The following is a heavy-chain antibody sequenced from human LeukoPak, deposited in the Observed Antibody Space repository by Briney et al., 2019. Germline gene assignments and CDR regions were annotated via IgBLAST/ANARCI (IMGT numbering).Heavy chain of an antibody. Sequence: GGSLRLSCAASGFTFDDYTMHWVRQAPGKGLEWVSLISWDGGSTYYADSVKGRFTISRDNAKNSLYLQMNSLRDEDTAVYYCARDTGGYSGSYYPLYWGQGTLVTVSS. CDR2: ISWDGGST. CDR1: GFTFDDYT. CDR3: ARDTGGYSGSYYPLY. V-gene: IGHV3-43*01. D-gene: IGHD1-26*01. J-gene: IGHJ4*02.